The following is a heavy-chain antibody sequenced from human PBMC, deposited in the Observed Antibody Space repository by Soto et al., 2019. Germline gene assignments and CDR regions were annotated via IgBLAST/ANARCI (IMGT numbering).Heavy chain of an antibody. J-gene: IGHJ4*02. V-gene: IGHV1-2*02. CDR2: INPNSGGT. Sequence: ASVKVSCKASGYTFTGYYMHWVRQAPGQGLEWMGWINPNSGGTNYAQKFQGRVTITADESTSTAYMELSSLRSEDTAVYYCARGRTTVTTFDYWGQGTLVTVSS. CDR1: GYTFTGYY. CDR3: ARGRTTVTTFDY. D-gene: IGHD4-17*01.